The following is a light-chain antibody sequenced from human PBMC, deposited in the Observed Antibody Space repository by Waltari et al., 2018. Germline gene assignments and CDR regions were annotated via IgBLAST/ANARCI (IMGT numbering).Light chain of an antibody. CDR3: SAWDSSLSAWV. J-gene: IGLJ3*02. V-gene: IGLV10-54*04. Sequence: QAGLTQPPSVSKGLRQTATLTCTGNSNNVGYEGAAWVQQHQGQPPKLLFDRNNNRPSGISGRFSVFRSGNTASLTVTGLQPEDEADYYCSAWDSSLSAWVFAGGTKLTVL. CDR2: RNN. CDR1: SNNVGYEG.